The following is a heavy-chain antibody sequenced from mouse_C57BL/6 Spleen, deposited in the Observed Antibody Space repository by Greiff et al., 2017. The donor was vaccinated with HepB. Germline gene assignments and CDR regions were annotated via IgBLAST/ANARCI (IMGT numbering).Heavy chain of an antibody. CDR1: GYTFTSYN. J-gene: IGHJ1*03. Sequence: QVLLQQSGAELVRPGASVKMSCKASGYTFTSYNMHWVKQTPRQGLEWIGAIYPGNGDTSYNQKFKGKATLTVDKSSSTAYMQLSSLTSEDSAVYFCARREDYYGSSYVGYFDVWGTGTTVTVSS. V-gene: IGHV1-12*01. CDR2: IYPGNGDT. CDR3: ARREDYYGSSYVGYFDV. D-gene: IGHD1-1*01.